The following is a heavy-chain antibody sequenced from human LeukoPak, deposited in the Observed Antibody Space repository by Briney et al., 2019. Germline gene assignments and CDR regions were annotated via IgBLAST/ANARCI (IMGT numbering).Heavy chain of an antibody. CDR2: ASKSGGST. V-gene: IGHV3-23*01. CDR3: AKDLAYSNSRF. J-gene: IGHJ4*02. D-gene: IGHD6-13*01. CDR1: GLTFSKYA. Sequence: GGSLRLSCEASGLTFSKYAMTWDRQPPGKGREWVSGASKSGGSTYYANSVKGRLTIPRDNPMNRLYLQMNSLRAEDAAVYYCAKDLAYSNSRFWGRGTLVTVSS.